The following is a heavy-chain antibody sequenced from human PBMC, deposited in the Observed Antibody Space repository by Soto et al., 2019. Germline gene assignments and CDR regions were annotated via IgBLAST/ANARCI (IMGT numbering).Heavy chain of an antibody. CDR1: GGSISSGGYS. V-gene: IGHV4-30-2*03. J-gene: IGHJ5*02. Sequence: SETLSLTCAVSGGSISSGGYSWSWIRQPPGKGLEWIGSIYYSGSTYYNPSLKSRVTISVDTSKNQFSLKLSSVTAADTAVYYCARLRTTGTTFVPWFDPWGQGTLVTVSS. CDR3: ARLRTTGTTFVPWFDP. D-gene: IGHD1-1*01. CDR2: IYYSGST.